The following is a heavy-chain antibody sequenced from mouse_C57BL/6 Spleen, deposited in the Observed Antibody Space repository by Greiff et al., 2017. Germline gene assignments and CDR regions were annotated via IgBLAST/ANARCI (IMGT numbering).Heavy chain of an antibody. V-gene: IGHV1-15*01. D-gene: IGHD2-12*01. CDR2: IDPETGGT. CDR1: GYTFTDYE. Sequence: QVQLKESGAELVRPGASVTLSCKASGYTFTDYEMHWVKQTPVHGLEWIGAIDPETGGTAYNQKFKGKAILTADKSSSTAYMELRSLTSEDSAVYYCTRLRRTAFDYWGQGTTLTVSS. CDR3: TRLRRTAFDY. J-gene: IGHJ2*01.